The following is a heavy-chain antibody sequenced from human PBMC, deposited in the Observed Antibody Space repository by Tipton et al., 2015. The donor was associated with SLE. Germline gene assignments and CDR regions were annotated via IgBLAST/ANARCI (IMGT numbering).Heavy chain of an antibody. J-gene: IGHJ5*02. D-gene: IGHD1-26*01. CDR3: ARGGSYHINWLDP. CDR2: ISYTGSA. Sequence: TLSLTCSVSGGSVTSHFWGWIRQPPGKGLEWIGFISYTGSAYYNPSLKSRVTISLDTSKNQISLKVNSLTAADTAVYYCARGGSYHINWLDPWGQGTLVTVSS. V-gene: IGHV4-59*02. CDR1: GGSVTSHF.